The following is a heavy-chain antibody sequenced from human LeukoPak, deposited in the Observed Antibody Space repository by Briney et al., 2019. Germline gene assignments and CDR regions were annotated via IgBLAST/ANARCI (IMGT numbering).Heavy chain of an antibody. CDR1: GGSISSYY. V-gene: IGHV4-59*01. D-gene: IGHD3-22*01. CDR3: ARVGSYYYDSSGYSLEYNWFDP. Sequence: SETLSLTCTVSGGSISSYYWSWIRQPPGKGLEWIGYIYYSGSTNYNPSLKSRVTISVDTSKNQFSPKLSTVTAADTAVYYCARVGSYYYDSSGYSLEYNWFDPWGQGTLVTVSS. CDR2: IYYSGST. J-gene: IGHJ5*02.